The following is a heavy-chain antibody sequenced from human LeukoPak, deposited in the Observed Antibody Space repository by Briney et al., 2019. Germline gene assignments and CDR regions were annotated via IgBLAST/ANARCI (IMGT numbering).Heavy chain of an antibody. V-gene: IGHV1-2*02. CDR3: AIGIAVAGDAFDI. J-gene: IGHJ3*02. Sequence: ASVKVSCKASGGTFSSYAISWVRQAPGQGLEWMGWINPNSGGTNYAQKFQGRVTMTRDTSISTVYMELSRLRSDDTAVYYCAIGIAVAGDAFDIWGQGTKVTVSS. CDR2: INPNSGGT. D-gene: IGHD6-19*01. CDR1: GGTFSSYA.